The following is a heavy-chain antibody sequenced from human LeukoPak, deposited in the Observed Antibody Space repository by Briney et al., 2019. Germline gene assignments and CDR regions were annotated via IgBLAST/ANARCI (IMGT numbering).Heavy chain of an antibody. CDR1: GYTFTGYY. CDR3: ARDLARLYCSGDNCYSALGY. J-gene: IGHJ4*02. V-gene: IGHV1-2*02. Sequence: ASVKVSCKASGYTFTGYYIRWVRQAPGQGLEWMGWINPKSGGTNYAQKFQGRVTMTRDTSITTAYMELSRLTSDDTAVYYCARDLARLYCSGDNCYSALGYWGQGTLVTVSS. CDR2: INPKSGGT. D-gene: IGHD2-15*01.